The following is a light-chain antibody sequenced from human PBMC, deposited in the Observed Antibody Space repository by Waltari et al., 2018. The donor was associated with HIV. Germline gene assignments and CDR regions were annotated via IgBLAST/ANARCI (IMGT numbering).Light chain of an antibody. CDR2: QDN. CDR3: QAWDSGTVV. J-gene: IGLJ3*02. V-gene: IGLV3-1*01. CDR1: SLGGKY. Sequence: SYEVTQPPSVSVSPGQTASITCSGDSLGGKYTSWYQQRPGQSPVLVIYQDNYRPSGIPVRFSGSNSGNTATLTISGTQSMDEADYYCQAWDSGTVVFGGGTKLTVL.